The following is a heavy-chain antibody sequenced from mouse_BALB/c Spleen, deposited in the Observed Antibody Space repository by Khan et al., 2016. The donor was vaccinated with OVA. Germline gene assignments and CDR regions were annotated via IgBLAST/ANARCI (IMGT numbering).Heavy chain of an antibody. CDR3: ARAYYGNYREAMDY. V-gene: IGHV2-6-7*01. Sequence: VQLVESGPGLVAPSQSLSITCTVSGFSLTGYGVNWVRQPPGKGLEWLGMIWGDGSTDYNSALKSRLSISKDNSKSQVLLKMNSLQTDDTARYYCARAYYGNYREAMDYWSQGSSVTVAA. CDR1: GFSLTGYG. J-gene: IGHJ4*01. CDR2: IWGDGST. D-gene: IGHD2-10*01.